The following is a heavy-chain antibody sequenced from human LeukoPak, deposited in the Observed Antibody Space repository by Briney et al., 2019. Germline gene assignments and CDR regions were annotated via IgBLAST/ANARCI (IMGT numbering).Heavy chain of an antibody. CDR1: GFTVSSNY. J-gene: IGHJ3*02. CDR2: IYSGGST. V-gene: IGHV3-53*01. Sequence: GGSPRLSCAASGFTVSSNYMSWVRQAPGKGLEWVSVIYSGGSTYYADSVKGRFTISRDNSKNTLYLQMNSLRAEDTAVYYCARSHSGSYSAAFDIWGQGTMVTVSS. D-gene: IGHD1-26*01. CDR3: ARSHSGSYSAAFDI.